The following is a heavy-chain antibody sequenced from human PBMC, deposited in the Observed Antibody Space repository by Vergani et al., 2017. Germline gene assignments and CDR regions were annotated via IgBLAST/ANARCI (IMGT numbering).Heavy chain of an antibody. D-gene: IGHD2-15*01. J-gene: IGHJ6*02. CDR3: AKARDPNCKGGNCYSYYYGLDL. CDR2: ISGSGGNT. CDR1: GFTFSSYA. Sequence: EVQLLESGGGLVQPGGSLRLSCGASGFTFSSYAMTWARQAPGKGLEWVSAISGSGGNTFYTDSVKGRFTISRDNYKDTLYLQMNSLRVEDTAIYYCAKARDPNCKGGNCYSYYYGLDLWGQGTTVTVSS. V-gene: IGHV3-23*01.